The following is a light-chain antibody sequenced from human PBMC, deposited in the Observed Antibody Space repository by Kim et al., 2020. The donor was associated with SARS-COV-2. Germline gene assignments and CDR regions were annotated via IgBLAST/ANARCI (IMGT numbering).Light chain of an antibody. CDR2: AAS. V-gene: IGKV1-27*01. CDR1: QDISNY. CDR3: QKYDGAPWA. J-gene: IGKJ1*01. Sequence: ASVGDGVTITGRASQDISNYLAWYQKKAGKAPRLLSYAASALQPGVPSRFSGSGSGTDFTLTITSLQPEDVATYFCQKYDGAPWAFGQGTKVDIK.